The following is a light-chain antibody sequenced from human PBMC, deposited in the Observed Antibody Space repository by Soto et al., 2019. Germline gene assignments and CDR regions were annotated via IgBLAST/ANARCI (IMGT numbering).Light chain of an antibody. CDR1: QSISSW. V-gene: IGKV1-5*01. CDR2: DAS. CDR3: KKANSFQIN. Sequence: DIQITQPPSTLSTSVGDRVTITCRASQSISSWLAWYQQKPGKAHKILIYDASSLESGAKSRFSGSGSGTEFTLTIRSMQPEDFATYYCKKANSFQINCGNGQRLALK. J-gene: IGKJ5*01.